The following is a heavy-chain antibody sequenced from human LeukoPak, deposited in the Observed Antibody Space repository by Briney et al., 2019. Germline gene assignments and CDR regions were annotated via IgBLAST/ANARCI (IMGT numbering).Heavy chain of an antibody. CDR3: ARMSYDFWGGHYDLFDY. D-gene: IGHD3-3*01. V-gene: IGHV4-59*03. Sequence: PSETLSLTCTVSDDSFNTYYWSWLRRPPGKGLEWIGNIYYSGSTNYNPSLKSRVTMLIDTSNNQFSLKLRSVTAADTALYYCARMSYDFWGGHYDLFDYWGQGTLVTVAS. J-gene: IGHJ4*02. CDR2: IYYSGST. CDR1: DDSFNTYY.